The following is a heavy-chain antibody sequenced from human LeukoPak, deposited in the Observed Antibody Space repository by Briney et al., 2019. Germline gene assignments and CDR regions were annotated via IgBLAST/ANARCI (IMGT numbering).Heavy chain of an antibody. CDR3: ARAGIAAAGDYYFDY. J-gene: IGHJ4*02. D-gene: IGHD6-13*01. Sequence: GGSLRLSCAASGFTFSSYSMNWVRQAPGKGLEWVSSISSSSSYIYYADSVKGRFTISRDNAKNSLYLQMNSLRAEDTAVYYCARAGIAAAGDYYFDYWGQGTLVTVSS. V-gene: IGHV3-21*01. CDR2: ISSSSSYI. CDR1: GFTFSSYS.